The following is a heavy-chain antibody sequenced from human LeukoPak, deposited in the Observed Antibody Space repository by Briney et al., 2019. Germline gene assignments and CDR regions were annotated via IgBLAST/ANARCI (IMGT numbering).Heavy chain of an antibody. CDR1: GGSISSYY. J-gene: IGHJ4*02. Sequence: SETLSVTCTVSGGSISSYYWSWIRQPPGKGLEWIGYIYYSGSTNYNPSLKSRVTISVDTSKNQFSLKLSSVTAADTAVYYCARGPYGDSSYWGQGTLVTVSS. D-gene: IGHD4-17*01. CDR2: IYYSGST. CDR3: ARGPYGDSSY. V-gene: IGHV4-59*01.